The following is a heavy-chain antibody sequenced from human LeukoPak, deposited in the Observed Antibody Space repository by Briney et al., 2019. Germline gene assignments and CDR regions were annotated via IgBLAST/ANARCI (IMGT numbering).Heavy chain of an antibody. V-gene: IGHV3-23*01. CDR3: AILDSSGYYN. J-gene: IGHJ4*02. Sequence: GGSLRLSCAASGFTFSSYAISWVRQAPWKGLEWVSAISGSGGSTYYADSVKGRFTISRDNSKNTLYLQMNSLRAEDTAVYYCAILDSSGYYNWGQGTLVTVSS. CDR2: ISGSGGST. D-gene: IGHD3-22*01. CDR1: GFTFSSYA.